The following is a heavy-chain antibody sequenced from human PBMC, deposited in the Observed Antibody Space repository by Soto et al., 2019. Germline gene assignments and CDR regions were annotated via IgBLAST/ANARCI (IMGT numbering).Heavy chain of an antibody. CDR3: ARDRGEYTSSWFWYFSH. V-gene: IGHV4-4*07. D-gene: IGHD6-13*01. Sequence: SETLSLTCSVSGASISSFNWNWVRQPAGKGPEWVGRLNIAGTINYNPSLKSRITMSMDTSKNQISLHLRSVTAADTAIYYCARDRGEYTSSWFWYFSHWGHGTLVTVS. J-gene: IGHJ2*01. CDR2: LNIAGTI. CDR1: GASISSFN.